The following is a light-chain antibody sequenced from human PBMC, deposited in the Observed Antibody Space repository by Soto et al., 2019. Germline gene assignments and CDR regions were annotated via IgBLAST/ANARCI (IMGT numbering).Light chain of an antibody. CDR3: QESYSTPLWT. CDR2: AAS. V-gene: IGKV1-39*01. J-gene: IGKJ1*01. CDR1: QSISNY. Sequence: DIQMTQSPSSLSASVGDRVTITCRASQSISNYLHWYQHKAGKAPKLLIYAASSLQSRVPSRFSGSGSGTDFTLTISSLQPEDFATYYCQESYSTPLWTFGQGTKVEIK.